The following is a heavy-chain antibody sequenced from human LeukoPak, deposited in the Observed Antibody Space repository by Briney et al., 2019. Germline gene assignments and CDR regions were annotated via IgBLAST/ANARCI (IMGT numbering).Heavy chain of an antibody. CDR3: ARDKKEMATIYENFDI. Sequence: PGGSLRLSCAASGFTFSSYAMSWVRQAPGKGLEWVSAISGSGGSTYYADSVKGRFTISRDNAKNSLYLQMNSLRAEDTAVYYCARDKKEMATIYENFDIWGQGTMVTVSS. D-gene: IGHD5-24*01. CDR2: ISGSGGST. V-gene: IGHV3-23*01. J-gene: IGHJ3*02. CDR1: GFTFSSYA.